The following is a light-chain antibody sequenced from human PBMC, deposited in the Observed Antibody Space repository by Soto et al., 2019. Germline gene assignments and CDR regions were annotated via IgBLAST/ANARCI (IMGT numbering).Light chain of an antibody. CDR3: SSYTSSSTQV. CDR2: NVN. CDR1: SSDVGSYDY. V-gene: IGLV2-18*02. Sequence: QSALIQPPSVSGSPGQSVTISCTGTSSDVGSYDYVSWYQQHPGTVPKPMIYNVNTRPSGVPDRFSGSKSGNTASMTISGLQAEDEADYYCSSYTSSSTQVLGGGTKLTVL. J-gene: IGLJ3*02.